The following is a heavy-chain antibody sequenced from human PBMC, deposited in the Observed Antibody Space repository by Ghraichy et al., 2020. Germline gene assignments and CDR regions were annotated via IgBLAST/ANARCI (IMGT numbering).Heavy chain of an antibody. CDR1: DDSISSSDYY. Sequence: SETLSLTCTVSDDSISSSDYYWGWLRQPPGKGLEWIGSIYYTGSPYYSPSLKSRVTISGDTSNNQFSLKVTSVTAADTAVYYCARQTRRKGACPTFLFDYWGQGTLVTVSS. V-gene: IGHV4-39*01. D-gene: IGHD1-26*01. CDR3: ARQTRRKGACPTFLFDY. CDR2: IYYTGSP. J-gene: IGHJ4*02.